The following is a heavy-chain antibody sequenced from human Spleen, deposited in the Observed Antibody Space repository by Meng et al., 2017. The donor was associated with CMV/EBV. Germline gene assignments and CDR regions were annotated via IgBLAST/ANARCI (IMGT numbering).Heavy chain of an antibody. J-gene: IGHJ5*02. CDR3: ARDLSGLWSDL. D-gene: IGHD5-12*01. CDR1: GLIFGNYA. CDR2: ISGSGLQT. V-gene: IGHV3-23*01. Sequence: SCEASGLIFGNYAMSWVRQAPGKGLEWVSAISGSGLQTYYADSVKGRFTVSRDNSKNALYLHINSLRVEDTATYFCARDLSGLWSDLWGQGTLVTVSS.